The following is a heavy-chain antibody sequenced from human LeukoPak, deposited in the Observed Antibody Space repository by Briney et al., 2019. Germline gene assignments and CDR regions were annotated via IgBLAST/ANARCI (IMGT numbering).Heavy chain of an antibody. CDR3: ARFWTLTSGDY. J-gene: IGHJ4*02. Sequence: PGGSLRLSCAASGFTFNSYSMNWVRQAPGKGLEWISYITSSSDIIYYADSVKGRFTISRDNAKDSLYLQVNRLRAEDTAVYYCARFWTLTSGDYWGQGTLVTVSS. D-gene: IGHD1-1*01. V-gene: IGHV3-48*01. CDR1: GFTFNSYS. CDR2: ITSSSDII.